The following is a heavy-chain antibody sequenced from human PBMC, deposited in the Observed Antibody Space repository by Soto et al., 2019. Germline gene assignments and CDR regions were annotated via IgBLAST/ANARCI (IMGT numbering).Heavy chain of an antibody. CDR2: MNPNSGNT. CDR1: GYTFTSYD. Sequence: ASVKVSCKASGYTFTSYDINWVRQATGQRLEWMGWMNPNSGNTGYAQKFQGRVTMTRNTSISTAYMELSSLRSEDTAVYYCARGLEYSYGSWYYGMDVWGQGTTVTVSS. CDR3: ARGLEYSYGSWYYGMDV. J-gene: IGHJ6*02. V-gene: IGHV1-8*01. D-gene: IGHD5-18*01.